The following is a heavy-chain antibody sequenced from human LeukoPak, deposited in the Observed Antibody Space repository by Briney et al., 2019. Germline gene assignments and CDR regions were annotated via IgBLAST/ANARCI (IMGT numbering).Heavy chain of an antibody. D-gene: IGHD6-19*01. CDR1: GYTFTGYY. CDR2: INPNSGGT. Sequence: GASVKVSCKASGYTFTGYYMHWVRQAPGQGLEWMGRINPNSGGTNYAQKFQGRVTITTGESTSTAYMELSSLRSEDTAVYYCARGLLAVAGKFDYWGQGTLVTVSS. V-gene: IGHV1-2*06. CDR3: ARGLLAVAGKFDY. J-gene: IGHJ4*02.